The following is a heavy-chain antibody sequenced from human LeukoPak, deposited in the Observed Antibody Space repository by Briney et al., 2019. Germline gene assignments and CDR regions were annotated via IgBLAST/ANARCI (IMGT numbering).Heavy chain of an antibody. V-gene: IGHV3-23*01. J-gene: IGHJ4*02. CDR1: GFTFSSYA. D-gene: IGHD3-3*01. CDR3: AKGATYYDFWSGSSFDY. Sequence: GGSLRLSCAAPGFTFSSYAMSWVRQAPGKGLEWVSAISGSGGSTYYADSVKGRFTISRDNSKNTLYLQMNSLRAEDTAVYYCAKGATYYDFWSGSSFDYWGQGTLVTVSS. CDR2: ISGSGGST.